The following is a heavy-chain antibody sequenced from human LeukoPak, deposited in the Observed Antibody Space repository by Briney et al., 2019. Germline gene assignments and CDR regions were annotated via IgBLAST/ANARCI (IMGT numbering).Heavy chain of an antibody. V-gene: IGHV1-69*04. D-gene: IGHD6-19*01. J-gene: IGHJ4*02. CDR1: GGTFSSYA. CDR3: ARGSSGWKDFDY. CDR2: IIPILGIA. Sequence: SAKVSCKASGGTFSSYAISWVRQAPGQGLEWMGRIIPILGIANYAQKLQGRVTMTTDTSTSTAYMELRSLRSDDTAVYYCARGSSGWKDFDYWGQGTLVTVSS.